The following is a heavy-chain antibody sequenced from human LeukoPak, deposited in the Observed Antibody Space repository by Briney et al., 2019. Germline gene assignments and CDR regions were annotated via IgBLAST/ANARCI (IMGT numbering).Heavy chain of an antibody. CDR2: IYTSGST. CDR3: ARGGIAAAGLRFDY. V-gene: IGHV4-61*02. D-gene: IGHD6-13*01. J-gene: IGHJ4*02. CDR1: GGSISSGSYY. Sequence: ETSQTLPLTCTVSGGSISSGSYYWSWTRQPAGKGLEWIGRIYTSGSTNYNPSLKSRVTISVDTSKNQFSLKLSSVTAADTAVYYCARGGIAAAGLRFDYWGQGTLVTVSS.